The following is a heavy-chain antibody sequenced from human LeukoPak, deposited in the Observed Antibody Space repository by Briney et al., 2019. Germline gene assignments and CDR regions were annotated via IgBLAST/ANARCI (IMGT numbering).Heavy chain of an antibody. Sequence: SETLSLTCTVSGGSISSGGYYWSWIRQHPGKGLEWIGYIYYSGSTYYNPSLKSRVTISVDTSKNQFSLKLSSVTAADTAVYYCARDPLALCSGGSCYPDDAFDIWGHGTMVTVSS. CDR3: ARDPLALCSGGSCYPDDAFDI. V-gene: IGHV4-31*03. J-gene: IGHJ3*02. D-gene: IGHD2-15*01. CDR2: IYYSGST. CDR1: GGSISSGGYY.